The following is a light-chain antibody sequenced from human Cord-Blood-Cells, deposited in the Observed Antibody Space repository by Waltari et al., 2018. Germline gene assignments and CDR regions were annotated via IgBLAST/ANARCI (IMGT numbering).Light chain of an antibody. CDR3: CSYAGSSILWV. Sequence: QSALTQPASVSGSPGQSITISCPGTSSDVGGYNLLSWYQQHPGKAPKHMIDEGSKRPSGVSNRFSGSKFGNTASLTISGLQAENEADYYGCSYAGSSILWVFGGGTKLTVL. J-gene: IGLJ3*02. V-gene: IGLV2-23*01. CDR2: EGS. CDR1: SSDVGGYNL.